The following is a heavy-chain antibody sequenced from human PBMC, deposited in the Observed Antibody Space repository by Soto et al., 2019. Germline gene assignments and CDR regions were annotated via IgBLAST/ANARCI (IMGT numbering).Heavy chain of an antibody. Sequence: GGSLRLSCAASGFTFSSYWMSWVRQAPGKGLEWVANIKQDGSEKYYVDSVKGRITISRDNAKNSLYLQMNSLKAEDTAVYYCARWNWVKYYFDNWGQGTLVTVSS. CDR3: ARWNWVKYYFDN. CDR1: GFTFSSYW. V-gene: IGHV3-7*03. D-gene: IGHD1-7*01. CDR2: IKQDGSEK. J-gene: IGHJ4*02.